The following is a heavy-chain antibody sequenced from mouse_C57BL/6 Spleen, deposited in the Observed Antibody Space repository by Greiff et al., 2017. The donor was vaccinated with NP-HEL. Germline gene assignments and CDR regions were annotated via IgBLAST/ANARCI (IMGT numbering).Heavy chain of an antibody. CDR2: ISNGGGST. CDR3: ARRGINWDYFDY. D-gene: IGHD4-1*01. Sequence: EVKLVESGGGLVQPGGSLKLSCAASGFTFSDYYMYWVRQTPEKRLEWVAYISNGGGSTYYPDTVKGRFTISRDNAKNTLYLQMSRLKSEDTAMYYCARRGINWDYFDYGGQGTTLTVSS. CDR1: GFTFSDYY. J-gene: IGHJ2*01. V-gene: IGHV5-12*01.